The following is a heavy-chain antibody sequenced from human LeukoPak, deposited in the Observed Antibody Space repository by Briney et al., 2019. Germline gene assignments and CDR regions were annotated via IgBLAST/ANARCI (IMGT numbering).Heavy chain of an antibody. Sequence: SETLSLTCTVSGGSISSYYWSWIRQPPGKGLEWIGYIYYSGSTNYNPSLKSRVTISVDTSKNQFSLKLSSVTAADTAVYYCARDGTYCYDSSGYLPADSWFDPWGQGTLVTVSS. CDR3: ARDGTYCYDSSGYLPADSWFDP. D-gene: IGHD3-22*01. V-gene: IGHV4-59*01. CDR1: GGSISSYY. CDR2: IYYSGST. J-gene: IGHJ5*02.